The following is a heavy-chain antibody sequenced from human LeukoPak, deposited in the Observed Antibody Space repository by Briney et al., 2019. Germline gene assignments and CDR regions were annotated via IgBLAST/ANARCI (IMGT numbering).Heavy chain of an antibody. D-gene: IGHD3-3*01. CDR2: FDPEDGET. J-gene: IGHJ5*02. Sequence: ASVKVSCKVSGYTLTELSMHWVRQAPGKGLEWMGGFDPEDGETINAQKFQGRVTMTEDTSTDTAYMELSSLRSEDTAVYYCATTDIDFWSGSTHTQNWFDPWGQGTLVTVSS. V-gene: IGHV1-24*01. CDR3: ATTDIDFWSGSTHTQNWFDP. CDR1: GYTLTELS.